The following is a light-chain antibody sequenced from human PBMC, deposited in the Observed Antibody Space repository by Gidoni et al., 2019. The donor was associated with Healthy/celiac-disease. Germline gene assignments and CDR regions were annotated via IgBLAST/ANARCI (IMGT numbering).Light chain of an antibody. V-gene: IGKV3-11*01. CDR1: QSVSSY. CDR2: DAS. CDR3: QQRSNWPPLFT. J-gene: IGKJ3*01. Sequence: EIVLTQSPATLSLSPGERATLSCRDSQSVSSYLAWYQQKPGQAPRLLIYDASNRATGIPARFSGSGSGTDFTLTIRSLEPEDFAVYYCQQRSNWPPLFTFGPGTKVDIK.